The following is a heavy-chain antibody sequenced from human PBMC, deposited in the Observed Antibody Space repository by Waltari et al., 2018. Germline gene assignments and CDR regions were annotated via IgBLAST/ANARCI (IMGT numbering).Heavy chain of an antibody. D-gene: IGHD3-22*01. CDR2: IRYDGSNK. Sequence: QVQLVESGGGVVQPGGSLRLSCAASGFTFRSYGMHWVRQAPGKGLEWVAFIRYDGSNKYYADSVKGRFTISRDNSKNTLYLQMNSLRAEDTAVYYCAKDQGLYYYDSSGYLDAFDIWGQGTMVTVSS. CDR3: AKDQGLYYYDSSGYLDAFDI. CDR1: GFTFRSYG. J-gene: IGHJ3*02. V-gene: IGHV3-30*02.